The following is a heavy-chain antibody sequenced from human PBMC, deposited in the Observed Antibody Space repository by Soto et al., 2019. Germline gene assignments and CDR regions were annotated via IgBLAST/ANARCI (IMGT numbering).Heavy chain of an antibody. J-gene: IGHJ6*04. CDR2: IYYSGSN. CDR1: GGSISSGGYY. D-gene: IGHD3-10*01. V-gene: IGHV4-31*03. Sequence: QVQLQESGPGLVKPSQTLSLTCTVSGGSISSGGYYWSWLRQPPGKGPGWIRYIYYSGSNYYTTSLKSRGTISVHSSKNQFPLKLSSANTAYTAVYYCAREVRSGEDYYGMDVWGKGTTVSDSS. CDR3: AREVRSGEDYYGMDV.